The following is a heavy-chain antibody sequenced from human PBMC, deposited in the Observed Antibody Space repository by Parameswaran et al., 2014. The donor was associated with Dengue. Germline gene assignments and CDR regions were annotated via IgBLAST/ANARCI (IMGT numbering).Heavy chain of an antibody. V-gene: IGHV3-23*01. CDR2: ISGSGGST. CDR3: AKEVDTAMGPFDY. D-gene: IGHD5-18*01. J-gene: IGHJ4*02. Sequence: WIRQPQEGAWSGVSAISGSGGSTYYADSVKGRFTISRDNSKNTLYLQMNSLRAEDTAVYYCAKEVDTAMGPFDYWGQGTLVTVSS.